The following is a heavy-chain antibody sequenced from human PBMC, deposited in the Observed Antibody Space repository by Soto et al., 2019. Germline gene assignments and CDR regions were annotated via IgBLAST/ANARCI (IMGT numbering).Heavy chain of an antibody. CDR3: TRDQATGRNYYYGMDV. Sequence: ETLSLTCTVSGGSISSYYWSWIRQPPGKGLEWIGYTYNSGNTYYNPSLKSRVTMSVDTSKNQFSLKLSSVTAADTAVYYCTRDQATGRNYYYGMDVWGQGTTVTVSS. D-gene: IGHD4-4*01. J-gene: IGHJ6*02. CDR2: TYNSGNT. CDR1: GGSISSYY. V-gene: IGHV4-4*08.